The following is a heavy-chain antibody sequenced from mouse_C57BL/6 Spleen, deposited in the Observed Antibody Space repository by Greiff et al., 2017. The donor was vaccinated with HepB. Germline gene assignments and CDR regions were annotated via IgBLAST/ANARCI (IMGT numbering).Heavy chain of an antibody. Sequence: QVQLQQPGAELVKPGASVKMSCKASGYTFTSYWITWVKQRPGQGLEWIGDIYPGSGSTNYNEKFKSKATLTVDTSSRTAYMQRSSLTSEDSAVYYCARNGNCVDYWGQGTTLTVSS. CDR3: ARNGNCVDY. V-gene: IGHV1-55*01. J-gene: IGHJ2*01. CDR1: GYTFTSYW. CDR2: IYPGSGST. D-gene: IGHD2-1*01.